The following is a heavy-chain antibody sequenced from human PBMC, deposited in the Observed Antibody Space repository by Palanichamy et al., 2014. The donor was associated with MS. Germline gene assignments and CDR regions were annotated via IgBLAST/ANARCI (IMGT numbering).Heavy chain of an antibody. Sequence: QVQLVESGGGVVQPGGSLRLSCAASGFTFSNYGMHWVRQAPGKGLEWVALIRYDGSNKYYADSVKGRFTISRDNSKNTLYLQMNSLRAEDTAVYYCAKGGTGMVANFDHWGQGTLVTVSS. CDR1: GFTFSNYG. D-gene: IGHD5-18*01. CDR3: AKGGTGMVANFDH. CDR2: IRYDGSNK. J-gene: IGHJ4*02. V-gene: IGHV3-30*02.